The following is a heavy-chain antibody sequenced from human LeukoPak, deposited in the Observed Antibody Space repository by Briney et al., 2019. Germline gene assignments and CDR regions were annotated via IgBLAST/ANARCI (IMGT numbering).Heavy chain of an antibody. CDR1: GFTFSSYG. Sequence: PGGSLRLSCAASGFTFSSYGMHWVRQAPGKGLEWVAVIWYDGSNKYYADSVKGRFTISRDNSKNTLYLQMNSLRAEDTAVYYCARWRDSGSFFDYWGQGTLVTVSS. J-gene: IGHJ4*02. V-gene: IGHV3-33*08. D-gene: IGHD1-26*01. CDR3: ARWRDSGSFFDY. CDR2: IWYDGSNK.